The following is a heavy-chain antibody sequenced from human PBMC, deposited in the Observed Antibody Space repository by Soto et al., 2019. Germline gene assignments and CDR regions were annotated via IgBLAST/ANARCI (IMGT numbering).Heavy chain of an antibody. V-gene: IGHV4-61*01. CDR2: IYYSGST. Sequence: QVQLQESGPGLVKPSETLSLTCTVSGGSVSSGSYYWSWIRQPPGKGLEWIGYIYYSGSTNYNPSLKSRVTIAVDTSKNQFSLKLSSVTAADTAVYYCARGRIDSGIWFGESPVHDAFDIWGQGTMVTVSS. D-gene: IGHD3-10*01. CDR1: GGSVSSGSYY. CDR3: ARGRIDSGIWFGESPVHDAFDI. J-gene: IGHJ3*02.